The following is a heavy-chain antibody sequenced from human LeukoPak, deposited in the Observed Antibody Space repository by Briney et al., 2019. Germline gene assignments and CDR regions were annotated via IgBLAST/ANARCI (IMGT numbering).Heavy chain of an antibody. J-gene: IGHJ3*02. Sequence: PGGSLRLSCAASGFTFSSYSMNWVRQAPGKGLEWVSSISSSSSYIYYADSVKGRFTISRDNAKNSLYLQMNSLRAEDTAVYYCARGSRILLVFGEPTSPNDAFDIWGQGTMVTVSS. CDR1: GFTFSSYS. V-gene: IGHV3-21*01. CDR3: ARGSRILLVFGEPTSPNDAFDI. CDR2: ISSSSSYI. D-gene: IGHD3-10*01.